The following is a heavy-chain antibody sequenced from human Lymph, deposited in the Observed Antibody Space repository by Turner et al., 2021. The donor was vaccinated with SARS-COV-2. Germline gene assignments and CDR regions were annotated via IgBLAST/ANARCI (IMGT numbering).Heavy chain of an antibody. CDR3: ARLYSGYDYGSVVPNFDI. J-gene: IGHJ3*02. Sequence: EVQLVQSGAEVKKPGESLRISCKGSAYSFTSYWISWVRQMPGKGLECMGRIDPSDSYTNYSPSFQGHVTISADKSISTAYLQWSSLKASDTAMYYCARLYSGYDYGSVVPNFDIWGQGTMVTISS. D-gene: IGHD5-12*01. V-gene: IGHV5-10-1*03. CDR2: IDPSDSYT. CDR1: AYSFTSYW.